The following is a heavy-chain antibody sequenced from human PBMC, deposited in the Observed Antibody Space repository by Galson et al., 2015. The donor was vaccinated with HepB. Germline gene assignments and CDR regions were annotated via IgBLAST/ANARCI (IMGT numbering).Heavy chain of an antibody. CDR2: ISGSGGST. CDR3: AKDGGVVLHYDSSGYYSPYVDY. CDR1: GFTFSSYA. J-gene: IGHJ4*02. D-gene: IGHD3-22*01. Sequence: SLRLSCAASGFTFSSYAMSWVRQAPGKGLEWVSAISGSGGSTYYADSVKGRFTNSRDNSKNTLYLQMNSLRAEDTAVYYCAKDGGVVLHYDSSGYYSPYVDYWGQGTLVTVSS. V-gene: IGHV3-23*01.